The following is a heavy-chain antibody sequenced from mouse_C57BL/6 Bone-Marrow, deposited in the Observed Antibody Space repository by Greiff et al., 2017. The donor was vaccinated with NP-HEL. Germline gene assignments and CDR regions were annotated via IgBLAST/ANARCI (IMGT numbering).Heavy chain of an antibody. V-gene: IGHV14-4*01. Sequence: QLQQSGAELVRPGASVKLSCTASGFNIKDDYMHWVKQRPEQGLEWIGWIDPENGDTEYASKFQGKATITADTSSNTAYLQLSSLTSEDTAVYYCTTQYYYAMDYWGQGTSVTVSS. J-gene: IGHJ4*01. CDR3: TTQYYYAMDY. CDR1: GFNIKDDY. CDR2: IDPENGDT.